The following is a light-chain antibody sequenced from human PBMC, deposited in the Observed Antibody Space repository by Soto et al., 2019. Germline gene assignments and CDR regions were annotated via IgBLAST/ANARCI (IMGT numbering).Light chain of an antibody. V-gene: IGLV1-51*01. CDR2: DNN. Sequence: QSVLTQPPSVSAAPGQKVTISCSGSSSNIGNNYVSWYQQFPGTAPKLLMYDNNQRPSVIPHRFSGSKSGTSATLGITGLQTGDEADYYCGTWDSSLSAVVFGGGTKLTVL. CDR1: SSNIGNNY. J-gene: IGLJ2*01. CDR3: GTWDSSLSAVV.